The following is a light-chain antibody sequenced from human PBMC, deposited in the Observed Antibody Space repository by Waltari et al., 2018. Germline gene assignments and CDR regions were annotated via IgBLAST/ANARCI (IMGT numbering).Light chain of an antibody. Sequence: QSALTQPASVSGSPGQSIPISCTGTSSDVGGYDYVSWYQQHPGKAPKLMIYDVTKRPSGVSNRFSASKSGNTASLTISGLRAEDEADYHCSSYTTSSTPHVVFGGGTKLTVL. V-gene: IGLV2-14*03. J-gene: IGLJ2*01. CDR1: SSDVGGYDY. CDR3: SSYTTSSTPHVV. CDR2: DVT.